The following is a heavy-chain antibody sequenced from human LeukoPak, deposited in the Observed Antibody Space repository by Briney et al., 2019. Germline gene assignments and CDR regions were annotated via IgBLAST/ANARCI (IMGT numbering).Heavy chain of an antibody. J-gene: IGHJ4*02. D-gene: IGHD2-21*01. CDR2: IYPGDSDT. V-gene: IGHV5-51*01. CDR3: ARRLLDYFEE. CDR1: GYSFTSYW. Sequence: GESLKISCKGSGYSFTSYWIGWVRQMPAKGLEWMGIIYPGDSDTRYSRSFQGQVTISVDKSISTAYVQWSSLQASDTAMYYCARRLLDYFEEWGQGTLVTVSS.